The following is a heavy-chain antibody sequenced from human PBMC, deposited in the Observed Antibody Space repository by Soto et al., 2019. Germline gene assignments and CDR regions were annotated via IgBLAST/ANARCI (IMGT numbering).Heavy chain of an antibody. D-gene: IGHD3-3*01. CDR2: ISGSGGST. CDR1: GFTFSSYA. CDR3: ARELLRFLEWSLDY. J-gene: IGHJ4*02. Sequence: GGSLRLSCAASGFTFSSYAMSWVRQAPGKGLEWVSAISGSGGSTYYADSVKGRFTISRDNSKNTLYLQMNSLRAEDTAVYYCARELLRFLEWSLDYWGQGTLVTVSS. V-gene: IGHV3-23*01.